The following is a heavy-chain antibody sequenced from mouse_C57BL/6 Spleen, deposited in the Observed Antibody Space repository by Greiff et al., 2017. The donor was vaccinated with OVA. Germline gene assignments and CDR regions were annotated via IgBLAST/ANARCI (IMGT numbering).Heavy chain of an antibody. V-gene: IGHV5-4*03. CDR3: ARVGDYYGSSFLDY. D-gene: IGHD1-1*01. CDR1: GFTFSSYA. CDR2: ISDGGSYT. Sequence: EVMLVESGGGLVKPGGSLKLSCAASGFTFSSYAMSWVRQTPEKRLEWVATISDGGSYTYYPDNVKGRFTISRDNAKNNLYLQMSHLKSEDTAMYYCARVGDYYGSSFLDYWGQGTTLTVSS. J-gene: IGHJ2*01.